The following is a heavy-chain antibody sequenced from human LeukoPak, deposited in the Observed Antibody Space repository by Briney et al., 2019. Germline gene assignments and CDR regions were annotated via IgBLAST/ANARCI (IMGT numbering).Heavy chain of an antibody. J-gene: IGHJ4*02. CDR1: GGSISSSSYY. D-gene: IGHD2-2*02. Sequence: SETLSLTCTVSGGSISSSSYYWGWIRQPPGKGLEWIGSIYYSGSTYYNPSLKSRVTISVDTSKDQFSLKLSSVTVADTAVYYCARQGYCSSTSCYTTDYWGQGTLVTVSS. CDR2: IYYSGST. V-gene: IGHV4-39*01. CDR3: ARQGYCSSTSCYTTDY.